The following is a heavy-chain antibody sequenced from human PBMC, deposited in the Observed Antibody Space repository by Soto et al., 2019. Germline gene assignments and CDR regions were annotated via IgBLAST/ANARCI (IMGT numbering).Heavy chain of an antibody. CDR1: GVTFSSYV. V-gene: IGHV1-69*13. J-gene: IGHJ4*02. CDR3: ARLHYYDSSGYLDFDY. CDR2: IIPMFATA. D-gene: IGHD3-22*01. Sequence: SVKVSGKASGVTFSSYVISWVRQAPGQGLEWMGGIIPMFATANYAQKFQGRVTITADESTSTAYMELSSLRSEDTAVYYCARLHYYDSSGYLDFDYWGQGTLVTVSS.